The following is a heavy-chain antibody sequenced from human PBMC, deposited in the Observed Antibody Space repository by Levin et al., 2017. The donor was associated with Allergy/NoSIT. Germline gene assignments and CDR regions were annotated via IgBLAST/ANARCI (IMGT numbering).Heavy chain of an antibody. J-gene: IGHJ4*02. Sequence: GESLKISCAASGFTFSSYWMHWVRQAPGEGLVWVSRINSDGSSTNYADSVKGRFTISRDNAKNTLYLQMNNLRAEDTAMYYCARVSVPMVGTSFADYWGQGTLVTVSS. D-gene: IGHD4-23*01. CDR2: INSDGSST. CDR3: ARVSVPMVGTSFADY. V-gene: IGHV3-74*01. CDR1: GFTFSSYW.